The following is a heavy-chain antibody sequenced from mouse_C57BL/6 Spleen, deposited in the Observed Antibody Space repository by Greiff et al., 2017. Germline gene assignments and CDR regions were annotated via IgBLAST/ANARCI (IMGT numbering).Heavy chain of an antibody. CDR3: ARRRDSNYDAMDY. V-gene: IGHV2-2*01. CDR2: IWSGGST. D-gene: IGHD2-5*01. CDR1: GFSLTSYG. J-gene: IGHJ4*01. Sequence: VMLVESGPGLVQPSQSLSITCTVSGFSLTSYGVHWVRQSPGKGLEWLGVIWSGGSTDYNAAFISRLSISKDNSKSQVFFKMNSLQADDTAIYYCARRRDSNYDAMDYWGQGTSVTVSS.